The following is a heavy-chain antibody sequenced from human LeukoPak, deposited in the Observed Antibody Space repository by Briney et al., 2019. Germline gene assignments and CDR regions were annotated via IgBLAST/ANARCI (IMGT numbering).Heavy chain of an antibody. V-gene: IGHV3-21*06. Sequence: GGSLRLSCAASGLSFSNSGMNWVSLPPRTGLGWVSVISADSGILYYADSVKGRFTISRDNSKNSLFLQMSSLRAEDTAVYFCAKTYRNSDQFFDYWGQGALVTVSS. CDR1: GLSFSNSG. CDR3: AKTYRNSDQFFDY. J-gene: IGHJ4*02. D-gene: IGHD6-13*01. CDR2: ISADSGIL.